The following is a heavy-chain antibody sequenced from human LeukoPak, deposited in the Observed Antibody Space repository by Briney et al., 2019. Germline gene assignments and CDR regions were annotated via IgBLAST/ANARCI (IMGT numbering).Heavy chain of an antibody. J-gene: IGHJ3*02. CDR2: IYYSGST. CDR1: GGSISSGDYY. D-gene: IGHD3-22*01. CDR3: ARVSVVIDAFDI. Sequence: PSQTLSLTCTVSGGSISSGDYYWSWIRQPPGKGLEWIGYIYYSGSTYYNPSLKSRVTISVDTSKNQFSLKLSSVTAADTAVYYCARVSVVIDAFDIWGQGTMVTVSS. V-gene: IGHV4-30-4*01.